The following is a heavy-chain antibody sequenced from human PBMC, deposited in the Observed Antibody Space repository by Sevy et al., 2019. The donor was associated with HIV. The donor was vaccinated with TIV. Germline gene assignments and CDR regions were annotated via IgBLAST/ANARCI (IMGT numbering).Heavy chain of an antibody. D-gene: IGHD6-19*01. CDR1: GFTFSSYS. J-gene: IGHJ6*02. Sequence: GGSLRLSCAASGFTFSSYSMNWVRQAPGKGLEWVSYISSSSSTIYYADSVKGRFTISRDNAKNSLYLQMNSLRDEDTAVYYCARGAVEYYYYGMDVWGQGTMVTVSS. V-gene: IGHV3-48*02. CDR2: ISSSSSTI. CDR3: ARGAVEYYYYGMDV.